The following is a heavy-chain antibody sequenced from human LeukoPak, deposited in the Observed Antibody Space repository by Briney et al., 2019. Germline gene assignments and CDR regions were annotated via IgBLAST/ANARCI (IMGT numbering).Heavy chain of an antibody. Sequence: GESLKISCAASEFIFGSYAMTWVRQGPGKGLEWVSTISGSGDSTYYADSVKGRFTISRDNSKNTLYLEMNSLRAEDTAVYYCAKCHYYDRSGYYYHALDIWGQGTMVTVSS. J-gene: IGHJ3*02. D-gene: IGHD3-22*01. CDR2: ISGSGDST. CDR3: AKCHYYDRSGYYYHALDI. CDR1: EFIFGSYA. V-gene: IGHV3-23*01.